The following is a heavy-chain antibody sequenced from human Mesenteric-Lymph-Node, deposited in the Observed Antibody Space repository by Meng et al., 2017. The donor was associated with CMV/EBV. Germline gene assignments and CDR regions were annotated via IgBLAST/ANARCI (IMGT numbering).Heavy chain of an antibody. Sequence: ASVKVSCKASGYTFTGYYMHWVRQAPGQGLEWMGWINPNSGGTNYAQKFQGRVTMTRDTSISTAYMELSRLRSDDTAVYYCARERGGGRGYSYGYSGGAFDIWGQGTMVTVSS. V-gene: IGHV1-2*02. CDR1: GYTFTGYY. CDR2: INPNSGGT. CDR3: ARERGGGRGYSYGYSGGAFDI. J-gene: IGHJ3*02. D-gene: IGHD5-18*01.